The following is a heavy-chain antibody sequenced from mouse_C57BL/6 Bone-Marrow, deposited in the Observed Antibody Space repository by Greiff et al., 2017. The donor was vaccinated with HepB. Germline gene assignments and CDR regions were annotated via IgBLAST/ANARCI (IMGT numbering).Heavy chain of an antibody. CDR1: GFSLTSYA. V-gene: IGHV2-9-1*01. CDR3: ARSRQLRLHYAMDY. D-gene: IGHD3-2*02. Sequence: VKLQESGPGLVAPSQSLSITCTVSGFSLTSYAISWVRQPPGKGLEWLGVIWTGGGTNYNSALKSRLSISKDNSKSQVFLKMNSLQTDDTARYYCARSRQLRLHYAMDYWGQGTSVTVSS. J-gene: IGHJ4*01. CDR2: IWTGGGT.